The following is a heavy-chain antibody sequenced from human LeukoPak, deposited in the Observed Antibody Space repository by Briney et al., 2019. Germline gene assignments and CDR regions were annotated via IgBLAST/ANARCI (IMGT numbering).Heavy chain of an antibody. CDR3: ARARRVTIFGVAIMGAFDI. J-gene: IGHJ3*02. CDR2: ISAYNGNT. V-gene: IGHV1-18*01. D-gene: IGHD3-3*01. Sequence: ASVKVSCKASGYTFTSYGISWVRQAPGQGLEWMGWISAYNGNTNYAQKLQGRVTMTTDTSTSTAYMELRSLRSDDTAVYYCARARRVTIFGVAIMGAFDIWGQGTMVTVSS. CDR1: GYTFTSYG.